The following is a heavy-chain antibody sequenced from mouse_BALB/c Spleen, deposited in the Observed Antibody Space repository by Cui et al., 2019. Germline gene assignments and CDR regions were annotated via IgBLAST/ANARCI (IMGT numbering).Heavy chain of an antibody. Sequence: QVHLQQQLPEPVKARATLKPSCKASGYTFTSYWMHWVKQRPGRGLEWIGRIDPNSGGTKYNEKFKSKATLTVDKPSSTDYMQLSSLTSEDSAVYYCARYDYYGSSYFDYWGQGTTLTVSS. CDR3: ARYDYYGSSYFDY. D-gene: IGHD1-1*01. V-gene: IGHV1-72*01. CDR2: IDPNSGGT. CDR1: GYTFTSYW. J-gene: IGHJ2*01.